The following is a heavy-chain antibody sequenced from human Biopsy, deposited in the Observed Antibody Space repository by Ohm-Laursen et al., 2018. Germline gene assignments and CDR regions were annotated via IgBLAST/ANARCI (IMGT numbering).Heavy chain of an antibody. CDR2: INCKTGAT. J-gene: IGHJ4*02. CDR1: SYTFTDYN. V-gene: IGHV1-2*02. CDR3: ARDPLNGHKHFDY. D-gene: IGHD2-8*01. Sequence: ASVTASCRASSYTFTDYNIHWMRQAPGQGLEWLGYINCKTGATNYAQKFQGTVTMTRDTSISTAYLALGSLRSADTAIYYCARDPLNGHKHFDYWGQGSLVTVSS.